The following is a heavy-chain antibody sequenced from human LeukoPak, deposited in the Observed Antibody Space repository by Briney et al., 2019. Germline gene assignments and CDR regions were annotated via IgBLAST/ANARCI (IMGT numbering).Heavy chain of an antibody. CDR2: INHSGST. V-gene: IGHV4-34*01. D-gene: IGHD6-13*01. CDR3: ARVLFARSWYSQVFEAPYYYYGMDV. J-gene: IGHJ6*02. Sequence: SETPSLTCAVYGGSFSGYYWSRIRQPPGKGPEWIGEINHSGSTNYNPSLKSRVTISVDTSKNQFSLKLSSVTAADTAVYYCARVLFARSWYSQVFEAPYYYYGMDVWGQGTRSPSP. CDR1: GGSFSGYY.